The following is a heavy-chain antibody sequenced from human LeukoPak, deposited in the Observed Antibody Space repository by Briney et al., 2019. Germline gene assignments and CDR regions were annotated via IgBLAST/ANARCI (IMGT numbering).Heavy chain of an antibody. CDR1: GGSISSSNR. CDR2: IYHSEST. Sequence: SGTLSLTCAVSGGSISSSNRWSWVRQPPGKGLEWIGEIYHSESTNYNPSLKSRVTISVDKSKNQFSLKLSSVTAADTAVYYCASSLGMRYYFDYWGQGALVTVSS. V-gene: IGHV4-4*02. CDR3: ASSLGMRYYFDY. D-gene: IGHD7-27*01. J-gene: IGHJ4*02.